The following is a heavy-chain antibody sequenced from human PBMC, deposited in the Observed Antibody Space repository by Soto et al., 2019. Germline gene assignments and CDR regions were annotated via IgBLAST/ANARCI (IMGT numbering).Heavy chain of an antibody. CDR3: ARGPIVGATPVTWGAFDI. Sequence: QVQLVQSGAEVKKPGSSVKVSCKASGGTFSSYAISWVRQAPGQGLEWMGGIIPIFGTANYAQKFQGRVTITADESTSTAYMELSSLRSEATAVYYCARGPIVGATPVTWGAFDIWGQGTMVTVSS. J-gene: IGHJ3*02. D-gene: IGHD1-26*01. V-gene: IGHV1-69*01. CDR2: IIPIFGTA. CDR1: GGTFSSYA.